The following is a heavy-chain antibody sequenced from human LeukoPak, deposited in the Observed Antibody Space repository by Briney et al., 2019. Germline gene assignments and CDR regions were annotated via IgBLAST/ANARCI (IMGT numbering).Heavy chain of an antibody. D-gene: IGHD3-22*01. Sequence: GGSLRLSCAASGFTFTSYSMNWVRQAPGKGLEWVSAISGSGGSTYYADSVKGRFTISRDNSKNTLYLQMNSLRAEDTAVYYCANYPPMRSRIVDPDAFDIWGQGTMVTVSS. V-gene: IGHV3-23*01. CDR2: ISGSGGST. J-gene: IGHJ3*02. CDR1: GFTFTSYS. CDR3: ANYPPMRSRIVDPDAFDI.